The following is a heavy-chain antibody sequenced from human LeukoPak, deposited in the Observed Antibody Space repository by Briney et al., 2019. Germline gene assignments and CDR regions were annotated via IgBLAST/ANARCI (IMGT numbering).Heavy chain of an antibody. CDR1: GFTFNSYG. Sequence: GGSLRLSCAASGFTFNSYGMHWVRQAPGKGLEWLAVISYGGSIKYYPDSVKGRFTISRDNSKNTLYLQMNSLRADDTAVYYCAKDPYGSGSYAFDYWGQGTLVTVSS. D-gene: IGHD3-10*01. CDR2: ISYGGSIK. V-gene: IGHV3-30*18. J-gene: IGHJ4*02. CDR3: AKDPYGSGSYAFDY.